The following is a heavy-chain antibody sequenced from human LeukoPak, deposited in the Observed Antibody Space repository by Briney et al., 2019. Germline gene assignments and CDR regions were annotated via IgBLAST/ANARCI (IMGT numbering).Heavy chain of an antibody. V-gene: IGHV1-46*02. CDR3: ARDGKYDFWSGYYTGKEYYYYMDV. CDR1: GYTFNGYS. Sequence: ASVKVSCKASGYTFNGYSMHWVRQAPGQGLEWMGIINPSGGSTSYAQKFQGRVTMTRDMSTSTVYMELSSLRSEDTAVYYCARDGKYDFWSGYYTGKEYYYYMDVWGKGTTVTVSS. D-gene: IGHD3-3*01. J-gene: IGHJ6*03. CDR2: INPSGGST.